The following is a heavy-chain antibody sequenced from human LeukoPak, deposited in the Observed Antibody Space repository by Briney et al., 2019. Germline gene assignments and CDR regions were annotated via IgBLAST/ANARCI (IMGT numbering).Heavy chain of an antibody. J-gene: IGHJ4*02. V-gene: IGHV3-33*01. CDR1: GFRFSNNG. CDR3: ATNSGSPGGF. CDR2: IWYDGSNK. Sequence: PGRSLRLSCAASGFRFSNNGMHWVRQAPGKGLEWVAVIWYDGSNKYYADSVKGRFTISRDNSKNTLYLQMNSLGAEDTAMYYCATNSGSPGGFWGQGTLVTVSS. D-gene: IGHD1-26*01.